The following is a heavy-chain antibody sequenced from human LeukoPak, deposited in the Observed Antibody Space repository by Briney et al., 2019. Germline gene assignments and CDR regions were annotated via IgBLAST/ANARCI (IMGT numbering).Heavy chain of an antibody. CDR2: ISWNSGSI. CDR3: AKEPIAVAGFFDY. Sequence: GGSLRLSCAASGFTFDDYAMQWVRQAPGKGLEWVSGISWNSGSIGYADSVKGRFTISRDNAKNSLYLQMNSLRAEDTALYYCAKEPIAVAGFFDYWGQGTLVTVSS. D-gene: IGHD6-19*01. J-gene: IGHJ4*02. CDR1: GFTFDDYA. V-gene: IGHV3-9*01.